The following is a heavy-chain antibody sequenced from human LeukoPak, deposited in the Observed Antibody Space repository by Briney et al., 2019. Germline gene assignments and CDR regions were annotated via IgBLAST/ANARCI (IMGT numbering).Heavy chain of an antibody. D-gene: IGHD4-17*01. J-gene: IGHJ4*02. Sequence: SETLSLTCAVYGGSFSGYYWSWIRQPPGKGLEWIGEINHSGSTNYNPSLKSRVTISVDTSKNQSSLKLSSVTAADTAVYYCARGSLAVTTLMYYFDYWGQGTLVTVSS. V-gene: IGHV4-34*01. CDR1: GGSFSGYY. CDR2: INHSGST. CDR3: ARGSLAVTTLMYYFDY.